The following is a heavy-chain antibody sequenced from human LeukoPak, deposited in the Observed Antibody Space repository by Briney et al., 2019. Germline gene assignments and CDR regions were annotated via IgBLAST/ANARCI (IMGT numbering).Heavy chain of an antibody. CDR1: GFTFSSYW. J-gene: IGHJ6*02. CDR3: ARDRAEGYCSSTSCYGQGYGMDV. CDR2: INSDGSIT. Sequence: PGGSLRLSCAASGFTFSSYWMHWVRQAPGKGLVWVSRINSDGSITTYADSVRGRFTISRDNAKSTLYLQMNSLRAEDTAVYYCARDRAEGYCSSTSCYGQGYGMDVWGQGTTVTVSS. V-gene: IGHV3-74*01. D-gene: IGHD2-2*01.